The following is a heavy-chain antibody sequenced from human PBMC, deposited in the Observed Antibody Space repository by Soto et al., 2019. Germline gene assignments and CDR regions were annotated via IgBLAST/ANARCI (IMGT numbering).Heavy chain of an antibody. V-gene: IGHV4-39*01. Sequence: QLQLQESGPGLVKPSETLSLTCTVSGGSISSSSYYWGWIRQPPGKGLEWIGSIYYSGSTYYNPSLKSRVTISVDTSKNQFSLELSSVTAADTAVYYCARPRYDSSGYYYFDYWGQGTLVTVSS. CDR1: GGSISSSSYY. CDR3: ARPRYDSSGYYYFDY. J-gene: IGHJ4*02. CDR2: IYYSGST. D-gene: IGHD3-22*01.